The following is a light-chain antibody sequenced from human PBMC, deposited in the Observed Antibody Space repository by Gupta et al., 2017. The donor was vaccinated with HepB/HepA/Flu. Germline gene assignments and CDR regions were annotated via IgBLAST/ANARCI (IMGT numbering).Light chain of an antibody. J-gene: IGKJ2*01. Sequence: DILLTQSPDSLAVSLVERATFNCKSSQSVLFGSNNKNYLAWYHQKSGQPPKLLIYWASTRESGVPDRFSGSGSGTDCTLTISRLQAEDVAVYYCQQDDSTPYTFGQGTMLEIK. CDR2: WAS. CDR1: QSVLFGSNNKNY. V-gene: IGKV4-1*01. CDR3: QQDDSTPYT.